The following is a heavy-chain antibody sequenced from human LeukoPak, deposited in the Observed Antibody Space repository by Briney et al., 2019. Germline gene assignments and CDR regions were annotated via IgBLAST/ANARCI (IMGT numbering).Heavy chain of an antibody. V-gene: IGHV3-33*01. D-gene: IGHD2/OR15-2a*01. CDR3: ARDSPYIVRGLLFDY. Sequence: GGSLRLSCAASGFTFSSYGMHWVRQAPGKGLEWVAVIWYDGSNKYYADSVKGRFTISRDNSKNTLYLQMNSLRAEDTAVYYCARDSPYIVRGLLFDYWGQGTLVTVSS. CDR1: GFTFSSYG. CDR2: IWYDGSNK. J-gene: IGHJ4*02.